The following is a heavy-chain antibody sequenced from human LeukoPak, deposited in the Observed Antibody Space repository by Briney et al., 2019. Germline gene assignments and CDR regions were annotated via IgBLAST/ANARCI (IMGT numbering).Heavy chain of an antibody. D-gene: IGHD2-15*01. Sequence: GASVKVSCKASGGTFSSYAISWVRQAPGQGLEWVGGIIPIFGTANYAQKFQGRVTITADESTSTAYMELSSLRSEDTAVYYCASYLVVVAEEDVGAFDIWGQGTMVTVSS. CDR3: ASYLVVVAEEDVGAFDI. J-gene: IGHJ3*02. CDR1: GGTFSSYA. CDR2: IIPIFGTA. V-gene: IGHV1-69*13.